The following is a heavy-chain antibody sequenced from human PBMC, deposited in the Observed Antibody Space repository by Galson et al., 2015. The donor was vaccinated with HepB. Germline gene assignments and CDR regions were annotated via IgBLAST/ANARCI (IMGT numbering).Heavy chain of an antibody. CDR3: ARVYSSGWYQY. CDR2: IIPILGIA. Sequence: SVKVSCKASGGTFSSYAISWVRQAPGQGLEWMGRIIPILGIANYAQKFQGRVTITADKSTSTAYMELSSLRSADTAVYYCARVYSSGWYQYWGQGTLVTVSS. J-gene: IGHJ4*02. D-gene: IGHD6-19*01. CDR1: GGTFSSYA. V-gene: IGHV1-69*04.